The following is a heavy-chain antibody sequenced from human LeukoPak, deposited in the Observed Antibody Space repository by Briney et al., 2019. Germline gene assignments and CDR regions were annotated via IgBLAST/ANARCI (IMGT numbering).Heavy chain of an antibody. CDR1: GGSFSSEA. Sequence: SVKVSCKAFGGSFSSEAISWVRQAPGQGLEWMGGIIPISGTANYAQKFQGRVTITTDESTSTAYMEVSSLRSEDTAVYYCGRKAGDCGGGSCYSIDYWGQGTLVTVSS. CDR2: IIPISGTA. CDR3: GRKAGDCGGGSCYSIDY. J-gene: IGHJ4*02. D-gene: IGHD2-15*01. V-gene: IGHV1-69*05.